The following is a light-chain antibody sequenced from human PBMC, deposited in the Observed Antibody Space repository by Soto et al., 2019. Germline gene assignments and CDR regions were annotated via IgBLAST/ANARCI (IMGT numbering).Light chain of an antibody. CDR2: DAS. Sequence: EIVLTQSPATLSLSPGERATLSCRASQSVSSSLAWYQQKPGQTPRLLIYDASNRATGIPARFSGSGSGTDFTLTVSSLEPEAFAVYYYQQRSSWPLTFGGGTKVE. J-gene: IGKJ4*01. CDR1: QSVSSS. CDR3: QQRSSWPLT. V-gene: IGKV3-11*01.